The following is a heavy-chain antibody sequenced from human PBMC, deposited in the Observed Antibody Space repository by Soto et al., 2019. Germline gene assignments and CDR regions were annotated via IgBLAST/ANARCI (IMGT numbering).Heavy chain of an antibody. J-gene: IGHJ4*02. D-gene: IGHD2-15*01. Sequence: GGSLRLSCAASGFTFSTYNLNWVRQAPGKGLEWVSSISSSSTYIYYADSVKGRFTISRDNAKNSLYLQMNSLRAEDTAVYYCARGPVGYCSGGSCYSSPLIDYCGQGTLVTVSS. CDR2: ISSSSTYI. CDR3: ARGPVGYCSGGSCYSSPLIDY. CDR1: GFTFSTYN. V-gene: IGHV3-21*01.